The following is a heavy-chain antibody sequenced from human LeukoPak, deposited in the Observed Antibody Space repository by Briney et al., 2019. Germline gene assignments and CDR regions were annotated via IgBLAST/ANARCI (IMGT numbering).Heavy chain of an antibody. CDR2: IYYSGST. CDR3: ARDPSLRLGELSPPR. D-gene: IGHD3-16*02. CDR1: GGSISSSRDY. J-gene: IGHJ4*02. V-gene: IGHV4-39*02. Sequence: SETLSLTCTVSGGSISSSRDYWAWLRQPPGKGLEWIASIYYSGSTYYNPSLKSRVTISVDTSKNQFSLKLSSVTAADTAVYYCARDPSLRLGELSPPRWGQGTLVTVSS.